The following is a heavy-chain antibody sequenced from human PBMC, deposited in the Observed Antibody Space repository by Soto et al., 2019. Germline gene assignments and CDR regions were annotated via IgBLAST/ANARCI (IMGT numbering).Heavy chain of an antibody. V-gene: IGHV4-30-4*01. Sequence: SETLSLTCTFSGGSISSGDYYWSWIRQPPGKGLEWIGYIYYSGSTYYNPSLKSRVTISVDTSKNQFSLKLSSVTAADTAVYYCARSVYAEPYYFDYWGQGTLVTVSS. CDR1: GGSISSGDYY. CDR3: ARSVYAEPYYFDY. D-gene: IGHD2-8*01. CDR2: IYYSGST. J-gene: IGHJ4*02.